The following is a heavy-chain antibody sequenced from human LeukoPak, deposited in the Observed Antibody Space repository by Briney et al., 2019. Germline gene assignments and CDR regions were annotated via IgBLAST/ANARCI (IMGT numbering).Heavy chain of an antibody. V-gene: IGHV3-53*01. D-gene: IGHD1-1*01. Sequence: GGSLRLSCAASGFTVSSNYMSWVRQAPGKGLEWVSVIYSGGSTYYADTVKTRFTISRNNSKNTLYLQMNGLRAEDTAVYYCEYDIALSYWGQGTLVTVSS. CDR1: GFTVSSNY. CDR3: EYDIALSY. J-gene: IGHJ4*02. CDR2: IYSGGST.